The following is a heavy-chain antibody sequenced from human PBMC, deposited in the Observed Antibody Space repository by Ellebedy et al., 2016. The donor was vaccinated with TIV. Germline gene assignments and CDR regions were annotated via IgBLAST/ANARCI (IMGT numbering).Heavy chain of an antibody. CDR2: IIPSPGIP. Sequence: SVKVSCKASGGTFSSYAISWVRQAPGQGLEWMGRIIPSPGIPKYAQNFQGRVTITADTSTSTAYMELSSLRSEDTAVYYCARDRYYNSGSRSFDYWGQGTLVTVSS. D-gene: IGHD3-10*01. J-gene: IGHJ4*02. CDR3: ARDRYYNSGSRSFDY. CDR1: GGTFSSYA. V-gene: IGHV1-69*04.